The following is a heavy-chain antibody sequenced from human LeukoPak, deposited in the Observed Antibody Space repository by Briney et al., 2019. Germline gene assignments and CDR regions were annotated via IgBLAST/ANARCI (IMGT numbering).Heavy chain of an antibody. CDR2: ISSSSSYI. CDR3: ARKMMSYYDSSGYPMPPDS. V-gene: IGHV3-21*01. CDR1: GFTFSSYS. Sequence: GGSLRLSCAASGFTFSSYSMNWVRQAPGKGLEWVSSISSSSSYIYYADSVKGRFTISRDNAKNSLYLQMNSLRAEDTAVYYCARKMMSYYDSSGYPMPPDSWGQGTLVTVSS. D-gene: IGHD3-22*01. J-gene: IGHJ4*02.